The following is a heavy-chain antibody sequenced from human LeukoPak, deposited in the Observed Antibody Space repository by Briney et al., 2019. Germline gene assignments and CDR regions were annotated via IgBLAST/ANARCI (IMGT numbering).Heavy chain of an antibody. Sequence: ASVKVSCKASGYTFTGYYMHWVRQAPGQGLEWMGWINPNSGGTNYAQKFQSRVTMTRDTSISTAYMELSRLRSDDTAVYYCARGYSYGYQHFDYWGQGTLVTVSS. CDR3: ARGYSYGYQHFDY. CDR1: GYTFTGYY. CDR2: INPNSGGT. J-gene: IGHJ4*02. V-gene: IGHV1-2*02. D-gene: IGHD5-18*01.